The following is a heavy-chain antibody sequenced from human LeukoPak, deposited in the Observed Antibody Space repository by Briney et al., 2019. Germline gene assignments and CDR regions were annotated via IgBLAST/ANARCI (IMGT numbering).Heavy chain of an antibody. D-gene: IGHD1-1*01. CDR3: ARVRTTRPPYYYYGLDV. V-gene: IGHV6-1*01. CDR1: GDSLAGNTVA. Sequence: SQTLSLTCAISGDSLAGNTVAWNWIRQSPSRGLEWLGRAYYRTNRWYYDFAVSVKSRITINPDTSKNQFFLELTSVTPDDTAVYYCARVRTTRPPYYYYGLDVWGQGTAVT. CDR2: AYYRTNRWYY. J-gene: IGHJ6*02.